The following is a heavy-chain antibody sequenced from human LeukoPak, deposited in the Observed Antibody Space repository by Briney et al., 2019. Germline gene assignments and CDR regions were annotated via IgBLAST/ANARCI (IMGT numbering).Heavy chain of an antibody. Sequence: SGPALVKPTQTLTLTCTFSGFSLSTSGMCVSWIRQPPGKALEWLARIDWDDDKYYSTSLKTRLTISKDTSKNQVVLTMTNMDPVDTATYYCARNRGMYNYDSSGYYYSYYYYMDVWGKGTTVTVSS. J-gene: IGHJ6*03. CDR1: GFSLSTSGMC. D-gene: IGHD3-22*01. CDR2: IDWDDDK. CDR3: ARNRGMYNYDSSGYYYSYYYYMDV. V-gene: IGHV2-70*11.